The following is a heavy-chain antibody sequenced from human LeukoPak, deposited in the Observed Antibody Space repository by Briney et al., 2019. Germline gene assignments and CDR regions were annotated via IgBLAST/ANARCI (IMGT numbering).Heavy chain of an antibody. CDR3: ARGVAAAGQYYFDY. CDR1: VGSISSGSYY. D-gene: IGHD6-13*01. V-gene: IGHV4-39*01. CDR2: IYYSGST. J-gene: IGHJ4*02. Sequence: PSETLSLTCTVPVGSISSGSYYWGWVREPPGKGLEWIVSIYYSGSTYYSPSLKSRVTISVDTSKNQLSLKLSSVTAADTAVYYCARGVAAAGQYYFDYWGQGTLVTVSS.